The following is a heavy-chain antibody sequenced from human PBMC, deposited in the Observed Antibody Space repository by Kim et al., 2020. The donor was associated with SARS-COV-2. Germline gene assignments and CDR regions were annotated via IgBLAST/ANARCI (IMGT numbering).Heavy chain of an antibody. CDR2: IYYGGST. J-gene: IGHJ4*01. D-gene: IGHD2-21*01. Sequence: SETLSLTCTVSGGSISSSSYYWGWLRPPPGKGLEWIGSIYYGGSTYYNPSLKRLVTISVDTSKNQFFLLLSSMTAAATAVYYSASRPRRPCGSVRSFDY. V-gene: IGHV4-39*01. CDR3: ASRPRRPCGSVRSFDY. CDR1: GGSISSSSYY.